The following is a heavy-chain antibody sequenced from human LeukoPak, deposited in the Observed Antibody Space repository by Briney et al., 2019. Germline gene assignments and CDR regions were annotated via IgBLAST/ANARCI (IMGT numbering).Heavy chain of an antibody. Sequence: GGSLRLSCAASGFTFSTYAIHWVRQAPGKGLEWVAVIPYDGSNKYYADSVKGRFTISRENSKNSLYLQMNSLRAEDTAVYYCARAEGYGGELDSWGQGTLVTVSS. J-gene: IGHJ4*02. CDR1: GFTFSTYA. D-gene: IGHD4-23*01. CDR2: IPYDGSNK. V-gene: IGHV3-30*04. CDR3: ARAEGYGGELDS.